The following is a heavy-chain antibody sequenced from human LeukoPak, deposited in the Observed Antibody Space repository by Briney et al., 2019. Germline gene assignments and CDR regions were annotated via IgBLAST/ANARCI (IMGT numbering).Heavy chain of an antibody. Sequence: GGSLRLSCAASGSTVSSNYMSWVRQAPGKGLEWVSVIYSAGNTYYADSVKGRFTISRDNSKNTLSLQMNSLTAEDTAVYYCARMSVGTDSSGSPHSLYFDPWGQGTLVAVSS. D-gene: IGHD3-22*01. CDR1: GSTVSSNY. CDR2: IYSAGNT. J-gene: IGHJ4*02. V-gene: IGHV3-53*01. CDR3: ARMSVGTDSSGSPHSLYFDP.